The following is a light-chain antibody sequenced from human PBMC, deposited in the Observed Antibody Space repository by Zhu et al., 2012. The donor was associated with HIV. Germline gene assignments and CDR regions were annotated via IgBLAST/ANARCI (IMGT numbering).Light chain of an antibody. V-gene: IGKV3-11*01. CDR1: QSASIF. J-gene: IGKJ4*01. CDR2: DAS. CDR3: QQRVNWPLT. Sequence: IVLTQSPATLSLSPGERATLSCRASQSASIFVAWYQQRPGQAPRLLIYDASKRAAGIPPRFSGSGSGTDFTLTISSLEPEDFAVYYCQQRVNWPLTFGGGTKVEIK.